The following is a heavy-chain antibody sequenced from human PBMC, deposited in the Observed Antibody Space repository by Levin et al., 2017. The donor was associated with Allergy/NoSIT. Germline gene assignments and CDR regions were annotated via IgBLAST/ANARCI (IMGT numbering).Heavy chain of an antibody. Sequence: ASVKVSCKASGFTFTSSAMQWVRQARGQRLEWIGWIVVGSGNTNYAQKFQERVTITRDMSTSTAYMELSSLRSEDTAVYYCAAVRLGYCSGGSCSDYWGQGTLVTVSS. CDR3: AAVRLGYCSGGSCSDY. V-gene: IGHV1-58*02. CDR1: GFTFTSSA. J-gene: IGHJ4*02. D-gene: IGHD2-15*01. CDR2: IVVGSGNT.